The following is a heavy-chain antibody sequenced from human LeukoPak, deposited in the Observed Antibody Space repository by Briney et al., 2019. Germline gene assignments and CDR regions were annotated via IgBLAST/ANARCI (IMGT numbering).Heavy chain of an antibody. J-gene: IGHJ4*02. CDR3: ARSGDGGDYYFDY. CDR1: GFTFSNYW. CDR2: INQDGSEK. D-gene: IGHD2-21*02. V-gene: IGHV3-7*05. Sequence: GGSLRLSCAASGFTFSNYWMSWGRQAPGKGLEWVAHINQDGSEKYYVDSVKGRFTISRDNAKNSLYLQMNSLRAEDTAVYYCARSGDGGDYYFDYWGQGTLVTVSS.